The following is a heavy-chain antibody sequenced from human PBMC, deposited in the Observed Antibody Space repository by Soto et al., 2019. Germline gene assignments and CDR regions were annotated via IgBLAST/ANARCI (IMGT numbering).Heavy chain of an antibody. CDR2: ISGSGGST. D-gene: IGHD5-18*01. CDR1: GFTFSNYG. Sequence: EVQLLGSGGGLVQPGGSLRLSCAASGFTFSNYGMSWVRQAPGKGLEWVSVISGSGGSTYYADSVKGRFTISRDNSKNTLYLLMNSLRAEDTAIYYCARDPRSAYTYGTPFDYWGQGTLVTVSS. CDR3: ARDPRSAYTYGTPFDY. V-gene: IGHV3-23*01. J-gene: IGHJ4*02.